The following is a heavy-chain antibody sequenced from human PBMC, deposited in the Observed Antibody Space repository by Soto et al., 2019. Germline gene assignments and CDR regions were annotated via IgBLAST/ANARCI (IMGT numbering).Heavy chain of an antibody. CDR3: TLSLDTAMVAFDY. V-gene: IGHV3-49*03. CDR2: IRSKAYGGTT. Sequence: GGSLRLSCTASGFTFGDYAMSWFRQAPGKGLEWVGFIRSKAYGGTTEYAASVKGRFTISRDDSKSIAYLQMNSLKTEDTAVYYCTLSLDTAMVAFDYWGQGTLVTVSS. D-gene: IGHD5-18*01. J-gene: IGHJ4*02. CDR1: GFTFGDYA.